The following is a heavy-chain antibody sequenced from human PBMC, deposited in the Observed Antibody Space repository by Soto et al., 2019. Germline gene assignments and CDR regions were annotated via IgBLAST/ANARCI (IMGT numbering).Heavy chain of an antibody. CDR1: GYTFTEYY. Sequence: QVHLVQSGAEVTEPGASVKVSCKASGYTFTEYYLHWVRQAPGQGLEWMGWLNPDSGVTRFAQKFQDRVTLTRDTSISTAYMELSRLTSDDTAVYYCTSASAVTGGSSNSLPNAYWGQGTLVTVSS. J-gene: IGHJ4*02. CDR2: LNPDSGVT. CDR3: TSASAVTGGSSNSLPNAY. V-gene: IGHV1-2*02. D-gene: IGHD6-19*01.